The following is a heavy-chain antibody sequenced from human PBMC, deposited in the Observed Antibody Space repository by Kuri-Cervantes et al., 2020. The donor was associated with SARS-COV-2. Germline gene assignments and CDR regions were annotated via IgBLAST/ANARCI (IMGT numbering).Heavy chain of an antibody. CDR3: ALRQGLWFGEFFDY. Sequence: SGPTLVKPTQTLTLTCTFSGFSLSTSGMCVSWIRQPPGKALEWLARIDWDDDKYYSTSLKTRLTISKDTSKNQVVLTMTNMDPVDTATYYCALRQGLWFGEFFDYWGQGTLVTVSS. CDR1: GFSLSTSGMC. D-gene: IGHD3-10*01. J-gene: IGHJ4*02. V-gene: IGHV2-70*12. CDR2: IDWDDDK.